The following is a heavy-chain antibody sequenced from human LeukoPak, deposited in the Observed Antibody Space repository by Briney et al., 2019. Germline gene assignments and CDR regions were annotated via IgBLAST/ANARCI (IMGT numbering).Heavy chain of an antibody. CDR3: AKEYRHPTESTGYYLDH. CDR2: IYSDDST. CDR1: GFTVSSNY. V-gene: IGHV3-66*02. Sequence: GGSLRLSCAASGFTVSSNYMSWVRQAPGKGLEWVSVIYSDDSTFYADSVKGRFTIPRDNSKNTVYLQMNSLRPEDTAVYYCAKEYRHPTESTGYYLDHWGQGTLVTVSS. J-gene: IGHJ4*02. D-gene: IGHD2-8*02.